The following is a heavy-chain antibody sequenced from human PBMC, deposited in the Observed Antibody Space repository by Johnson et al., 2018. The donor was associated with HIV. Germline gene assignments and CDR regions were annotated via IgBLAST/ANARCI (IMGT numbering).Heavy chain of an antibody. CDR1: GFTFRDYY. V-gene: IGHV3-11*01. Sequence: QVQLVESGGGLVQPGGSLRLSCAASGFTFRDYYMSWIRQAPGKGLEWVSYISSSGSTIYYADSVKGRFTISRDNARNSLYLQMNSLRAEDTAFYYCARDRRNYYDSSGYADYDAFDIWGQGTMVTVSS. CDR3: ARDRRNYYDSSGYADYDAFDI. CDR2: ISSSGSTI. D-gene: IGHD3-22*01. J-gene: IGHJ3*02.